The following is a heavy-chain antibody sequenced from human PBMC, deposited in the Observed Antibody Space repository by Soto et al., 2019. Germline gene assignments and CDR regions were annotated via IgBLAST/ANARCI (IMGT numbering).Heavy chain of an antibody. D-gene: IGHD1-26*01. Sequence: SETLSLTCTVSGGSISSSSYYWGWIRQPPGKGLEWIGSIYYSGSTYYNPSLKSRVTISVDTSKNQFSLKLSSVTAADTAVYYCARRSPDSGSYTVWGQGTLVTVSS. J-gene: IGHJ4*02. CDR2: IYYSGST. V-gene: IGHV4-39*01. CDR1: GGSISSSSYY. CDR3: ARRSPDSGSYTV.